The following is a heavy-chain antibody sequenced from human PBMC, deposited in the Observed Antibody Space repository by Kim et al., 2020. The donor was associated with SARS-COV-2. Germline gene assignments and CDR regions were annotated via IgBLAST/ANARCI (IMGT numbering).Heavy chain of an antibody. Sequence: YSQKFRGRVTSTRDTSASTAYMELSSLRSEDTAVYYCARDGSGSYNWFDPWGQGTLVTVSS. J-gene: IGHJ5*02. CDR3: ARDGSGSYNWFDP. V-gene: IGHV1-3*01. D-gene: IGHD3-10*01.